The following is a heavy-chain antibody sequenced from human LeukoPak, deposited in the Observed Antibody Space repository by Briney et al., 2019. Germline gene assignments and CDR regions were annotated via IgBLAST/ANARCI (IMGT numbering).Heavy chain of an antibody. D-gene: IGHD2-15*01. J-gene: IGHJ5*02. Sequence: GGSLRLSCAASGFTFSSYGMHWVRQAPGKGLEWVAVIWYDGSNKYYADSVKGRFTISRDNSKNTLYLQMNSLRAEDTAVYYCARDRTKQVVVAANWFDPWGQGTLVTVSS. V-gene: IGHV3-33*01. CDR1: GFTFSSYG. CDR2: IWYDGSNK. CDR3: ARDRTKQVVVAANWFDP.